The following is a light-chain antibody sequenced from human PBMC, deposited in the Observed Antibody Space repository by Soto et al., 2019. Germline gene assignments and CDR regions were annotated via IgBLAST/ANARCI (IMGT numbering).Light chain of an antibody. CDR3: SSYTTSNTWV. V-gene: IGLV2-14*03. CDR1: NSDVGAYDY. Sequence: QSALTQPASVSGSPGQSITISCTGANSDVGAYDYVSWYQHYPGKAPKLMIYAVNTLPSGVSHRFSGSKSGNTASLTISGLQAEDEAAYYCSSYTTSNTWVFGGGTKLTVL. CDR2: AVN. J-gene: IGLJ3*02.